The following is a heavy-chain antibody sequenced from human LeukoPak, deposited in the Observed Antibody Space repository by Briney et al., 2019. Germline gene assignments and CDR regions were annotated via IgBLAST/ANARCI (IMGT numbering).Heavy chain of an antibody. J-gene: IGHJ4*02. Sequence: GRSLRLSCAASGFIFDDYAMHWVRQAPGKGLEWVSGISWNSGSIGYADSVKGRFTISGDNAKNSLYLQMNSLRAEDTALYYCAKDRDYSSSGASVDYWGQGTLVTVSS. D-gene: IGHD6-6*01. CDR3: AKDRDYSSSGASVDY. CDR1: GFIFDDYA. CDR2: ISWNSGSI. V-gene: IGHV3-9*01.